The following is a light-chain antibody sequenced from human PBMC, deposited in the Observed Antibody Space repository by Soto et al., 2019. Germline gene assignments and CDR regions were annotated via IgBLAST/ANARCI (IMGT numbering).Light chain of an antibody. Sequence: DIQVTQSPSSLSASVGDRVTITCRASQAIDRWLAWYQQKPGKAPKVLIYAASSLRSGVPSRFSGSGSGTDFSLTISSLQPEDLATYYCKQSKSFPLTFGGGTKVDNK. CDR3: KQSKSFPLT. V-gene: IGKV1-12*01. CDR2: AAS. CDR1: QAIDRW. J-gene: IGKJ4*01.